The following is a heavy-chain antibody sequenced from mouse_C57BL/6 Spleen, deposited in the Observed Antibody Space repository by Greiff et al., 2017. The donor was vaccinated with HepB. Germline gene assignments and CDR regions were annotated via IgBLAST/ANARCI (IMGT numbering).Heavy chain of an antibody. CDR1: GYTFTSYW. Sequence: QVQLQQPGAELVKPGASVKLSCKASGYTFTSYWMHWVKQSPGQGLEWIGMIHPNSGSTNYNEKFKSKATLTVDKSSSTAYMQLSSLTSEDSAVYYCARGCYGGAMDYWGQGTSVTVSS. J-gene: IGHJ4*01. CDR3: ARGCYGGAMDY. V-gene: IGHV1-64*01. D-gene: IGHD2-12*01. CDR2: IHPNSGST.